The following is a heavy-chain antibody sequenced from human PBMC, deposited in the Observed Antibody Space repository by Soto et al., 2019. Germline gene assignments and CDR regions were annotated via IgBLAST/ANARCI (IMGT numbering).Heavy chain of an antibody. CDR3: ARGVWNFRDPHYYYGMDV. D-gene: IGHD1-7*01. CDR2: IWYDGSNK. Sequence: GGSLRLSCAASGFTFSSYGMHWVRQAPGKGLEWVAVIWYDGSNKYYADSVKGRFTISRDNSKNTLYLQMNSLRAEDTAVYYCARGVWNFRDPHYYYGMDVWGQGTTVTVSS. J-gene: IGHJ6*02. CDR1: GFTFSSYG. V-gene: IGHV3-33*08.